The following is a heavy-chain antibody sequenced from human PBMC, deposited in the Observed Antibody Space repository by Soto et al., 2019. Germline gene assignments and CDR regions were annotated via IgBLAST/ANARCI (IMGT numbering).Heavy chain of an antibody. CDR2: IYYSGST. Sequence: QLQLQESGPGLVKPSETLSLTCTVSGGSISSSSYYWGWIRQPPGKGLEWIGSIYYSGSTYYNPSLKSRVTISVDTSKNQFSLKLSSVTAADTAVYYCARLGYWYYYDSSGSFRYGMDVWGQGTTVTVSS. CDR3: ARLGYWYYYDSSGSFRYGMDV. J-gene: IGHJ6*02. CDR1: GGSISSSSYY. V-gene: IGHV4-39*01. D-gene: IGHD3-22*01.